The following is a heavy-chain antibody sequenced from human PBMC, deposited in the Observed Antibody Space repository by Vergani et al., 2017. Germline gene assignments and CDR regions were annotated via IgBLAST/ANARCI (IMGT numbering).Heavy chain of an antibody. CDR2: IIPVLGKT. Sequence: QVQLVQSGAEVKKPGSSVKVSCKASGATFRSNTISWVRQVPGQGLEWMGRIIPVLGKTKYAQDFQDRLTITADTSTSTAYMELTSLRSQDTAVYYCARDPRGYGGDPEDYYYGMDVWGQGTTVTVSS. V-gene: IGHV1-69*04. D-gene: IGHD2-21*02. J-gene: IGHJ6*02. CDR3: ARDPRGYGGDPEDYYYGMDV. CDR1: GATFRSNT.